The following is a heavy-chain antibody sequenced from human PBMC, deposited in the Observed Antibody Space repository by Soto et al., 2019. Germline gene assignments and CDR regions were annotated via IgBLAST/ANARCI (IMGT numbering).Heavy chain of an antibody. J-gene: IGHJ6*02. CDR1: GGSISSSSYY. Sequence: SETLSLTCTVSGGSISSSSYYWGWIRQPPGKGLEWIGSIYYSGSTYYNPSLKSRVTISADTSKKQFSLKVSSVTAADTTVYYCGRQPKQIFGLPNGMDVWGQGTTVTAP. CDR2: IYYSGST. V-gene: IGHV4-39*01. CDR3: GRQPKQIFGLPNGMDV. D-gene: IGHD3-3*01.